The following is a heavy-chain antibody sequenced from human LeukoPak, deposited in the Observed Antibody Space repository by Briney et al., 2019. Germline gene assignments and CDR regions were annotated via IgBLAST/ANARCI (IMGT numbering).Heavy chain of an antibody. CDR2: ISGSGGST. D-gene: IGHD3-22*01. J-gene: IGHJ6*02. CDR1: GFTFSGFA. V-gene: IGHV3-23*01. CDR3: ARGGHYYDSSGYYHYYYYYGMDV. Sequence: PGGSLRLSCAASGFTFSGFAMSWVRQAPGKGLEWVSAISGSGGSTYYADSVKGRFTISRDNSKNTLYLQMNSLRAEDTAVYYCARGGHYYDSSGYYHYYYYYGMDVWGQGTTVTVSS.